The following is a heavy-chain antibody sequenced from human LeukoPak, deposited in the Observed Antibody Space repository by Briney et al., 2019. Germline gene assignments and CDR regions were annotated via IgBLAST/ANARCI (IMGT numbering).Heavy chain of an antibody. CDR2: IYSGGST. Sequence: QPGGSLRLSCAASGFTVSSNYMSWVRQAPRKGLEWVSVIYSGGSTYYADSVKGLFTISRDNSKNTLYLQMNSLRAEDTAVYYCAREYYDSSGYLPYFDYWGQGTLVTVSS. J-gene: IGHJ4*02. CDR1: GFTVSSNY. CDR3: AREYYDSSGYLPYFDY. V-gene: IGHV3-66*02. D-gene: IGHD3-22*01.